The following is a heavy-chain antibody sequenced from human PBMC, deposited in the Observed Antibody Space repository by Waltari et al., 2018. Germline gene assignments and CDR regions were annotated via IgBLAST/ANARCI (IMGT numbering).Heavy chain of an antibody. Sequence: QVQLQQWGAGLLKPSETLSLTCAVYGGSFSGYYWSWIRQPPGKGLEWMGEINHSGSTNYNPSLKSRVTISVDTSKNQFSLKLSSVTAADTAVYYCARGTGAVVPAAPHYYYYYYMDVWGKGTTVTISS. CDR2: INHSGST. J-gene: IGHJ6*03. D-gene: IGHD2-2*01. CDR3: ARGTGAVVPAAPHYYYYYYMDV. V-gene: IGHV4-34*01. CDR1: GGSFSGYY.